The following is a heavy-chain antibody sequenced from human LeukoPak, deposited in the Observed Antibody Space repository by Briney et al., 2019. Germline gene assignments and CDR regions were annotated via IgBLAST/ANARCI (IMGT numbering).Heavy chain of an antibody. J-gene: IGHJ5*02. V-gene: IGHV3-74*01. CDR3: ARRVDATRRFDP. Sequence: GGSLRLSCSASGFTFSDYFMHWVRQAPGEGLVWVSRINGDGITTIYADSVKGRFTISRDNAKNTLYLQMNSLRAEDTAIYYCARRVDATRRFDPWGQGTLVTVSS. CDR1: GFTFSDYF. CDR2: INGDGITT. D-gene: IGHD2-15*01.